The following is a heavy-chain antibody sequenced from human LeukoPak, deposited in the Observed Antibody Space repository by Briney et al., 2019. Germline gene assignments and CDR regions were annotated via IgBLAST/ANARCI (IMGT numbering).Heavy chain of an antibody. D-gene: IGHD3-3*01. CDR3: ASDGVVASGMDV. V-gene: IGHV3-69-1*01. J-gene: IGHJ6*04. CDR1: GFTFSNYG. CDR2: ISSSSSI. Sequence: PGGSLRLSCAASGFTFSNYGMNWVRQAPGKGLEWVSSISSSSSIYYADSVKGRFTISRDNAKNSLYLQMNSLRAEDTAVYYCASDGVVASGMDVWGKGTTVTVSS.